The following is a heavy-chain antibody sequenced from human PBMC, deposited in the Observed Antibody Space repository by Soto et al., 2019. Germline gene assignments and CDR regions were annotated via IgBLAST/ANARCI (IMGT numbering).Heavy chain of an antibody. V-gene: IGHV1-3*01. CDR2: INAGNGHT. D-gene: IGHD3-10*01. Sequence: QVQLVQSGAEVKKPGASVKVSCKASGYTFTSYAMHWVRQAPGQRLEWMGWINAGNGHTKYSQKFQGRVTITRDQSASTAYMELTSLRSEDTAVNYCAAWARTMVRGVITPDYWGQGTLVTVSS. J-gene: IGHJ4*02. CDR1: GYTFTSYA. CDR3: AAWARTMVRGVITPDY.